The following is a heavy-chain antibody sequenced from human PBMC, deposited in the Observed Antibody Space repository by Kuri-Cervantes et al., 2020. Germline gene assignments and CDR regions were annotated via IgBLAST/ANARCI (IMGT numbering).Heavy chain of an antibody. CDR1: GYTFTSYD. CDR2: MNPNSGNT. V-gene: IGHV1-8*01. D-gene: IGHD6-6*01. J-gene: IGHJ3*02. CDR3: ARERGEYSSSSVAFDI. Sequence: ASVKVSCKASGYTFTSYDINWVRQATGQGLEWMGWMNPNSGNTGYAQKFQGRVTMTRNTSISTAYMELSSLRSDDTAVYYCARERGEYSSSSVAFDIWGQGTMVTVSS.